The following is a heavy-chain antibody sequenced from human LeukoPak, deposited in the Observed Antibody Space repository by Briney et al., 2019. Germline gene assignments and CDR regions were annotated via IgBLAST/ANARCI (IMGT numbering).Heavy chain of an antibody. J-gene: IGHJ3*02. CDR3: ARGGYCSSSICYHFNAFDM. CDR2: TGTSDSTI. V-gene: IGHV3-48*03. D-gene: IGHD2-2*01. CDR1: GFTFSSHE. Sequence: GGSLRLSCAASGFTFSSHEMNWVRQAQGKGLEWISYTGTSDSTIYYADSVKGRFTISRDNAKNSLSLQMNSLRAEDTAIYYCARGGYCSSSICYHFNAFDMWGQGTMVTVSS.